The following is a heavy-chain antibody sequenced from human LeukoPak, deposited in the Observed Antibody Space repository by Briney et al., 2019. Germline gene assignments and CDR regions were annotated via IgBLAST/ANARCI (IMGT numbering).Heavy chain of an antibody. CDR2: INHSGST. CDR1: GGSISSYY. Sequence: SETLSLTCTVSGGSISSYYWSWTRQPPGKGLEWIGEINHSGSTNYNPSLKSRVTISVDTSRNQFSLKLSSVTAADTAVYYCARVGFRLWLLNYWGQGTLVTVSS. J-gene: IGHJ4*02. CDR3: ARVGFRLWLLNY. V-gene: IGHV4-34*01. D-gene: IGHD5-18*01.